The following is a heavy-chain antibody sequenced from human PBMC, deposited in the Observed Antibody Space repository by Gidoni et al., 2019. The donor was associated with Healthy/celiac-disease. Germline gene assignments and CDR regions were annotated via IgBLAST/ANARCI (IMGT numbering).Heavy chain of an antibody. J-gene: IGHJ5*02. V-gene: IGHV4-34*01. CDR2: IKHSGGT. Sequence: QVQLQQWGAGLLTPSETLSLTCAVYGGSFSDYYWSWIRQAPGKGLEWIGEIKHSGGTYYNPSLKSRVTISVDTSKNQFSLKLSSVTAADTAVYYCARWACSSTTCYYLDGRHNWFDPWGQGTLVTVSS. D-gene: IGHD2-2*01. CDR1: GGSFSDYY. CDR3: ARWACSSTTCYYLDGRHNWFDP.